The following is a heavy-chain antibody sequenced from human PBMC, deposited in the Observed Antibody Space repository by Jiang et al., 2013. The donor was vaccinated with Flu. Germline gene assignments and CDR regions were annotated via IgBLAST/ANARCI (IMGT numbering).Heavy chain of an antibody. D-gene: IGHD6-13*01. V-gene: IGHV5-10-1*01. CDR3: ARHLFRASSSWPGDWFDP. J-gene: IGHJ5*02. Sequence: WVRQMPGKGLEWMGRIDPSDSYTNYSPSFQGHVTISADKSISTAYLQWCSLKASDTAMYYCARHLFRASSSWPGDWFDPWGQGTLVTVSS. CDR2: IDPSDSYT.